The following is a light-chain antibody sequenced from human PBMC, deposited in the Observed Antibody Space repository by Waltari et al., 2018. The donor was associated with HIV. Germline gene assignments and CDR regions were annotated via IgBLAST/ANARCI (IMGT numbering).Light chain of an antibody. CDR2: VAS. Sequence: EIVLTQSPATLSVSPGERATLSCRASQTIGTFLAWYQQTPGQPPRLLIYVASTRATGIPARFSGSGSGAEFTLTISSLQSDDFACYYCQQYSTWPSVGQGTKVEIK. J-gene: IGKJ1*01. CDR1: QTIGTF. V-gene: IGKV3-15*01. CDR3: QQYSTWPS.